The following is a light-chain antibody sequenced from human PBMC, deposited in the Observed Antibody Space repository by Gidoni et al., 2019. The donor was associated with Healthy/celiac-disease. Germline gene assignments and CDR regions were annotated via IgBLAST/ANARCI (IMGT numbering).Light chain of an antibody. V-gene: IGKV1-33*01. CDR3: QQYDNLPLT. CDR2: VAS. CDR1: QDSSNY. J-gene: IGKJ4*01. Sequence: DFQMTKSPSPLSASVGDRVTITCQASQDSSNYFNWYQQMPRIAPDLLIYVASNLDTGVPSRFSGSGSGTDFTFTISSLQLEDIAVYFCQQYDNLPLTFGGGTKVEIK.